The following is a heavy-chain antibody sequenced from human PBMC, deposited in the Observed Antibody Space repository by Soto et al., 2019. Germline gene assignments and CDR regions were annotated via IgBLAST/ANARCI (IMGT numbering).Heavy chain of an antibody. J-gene: IGHJ4*02. CDR2: IYYSGST. Sequence: TLSLTCTVSSGSISSYYWSWIRQPPGKGLEWIGYIYYSGSTNYNPSLKSRVTISVDTSKNQFSLKLSSVTAADTAVYYCARGPIEYSSSSGRYYFDYWGQGTLVTVSS. CDR3: ARGPIEYSSSSGRYYFDY. D-gene: IGHD6-6*01. V-gene: IGHV4-59*01. CDR1: SGSISSYY.